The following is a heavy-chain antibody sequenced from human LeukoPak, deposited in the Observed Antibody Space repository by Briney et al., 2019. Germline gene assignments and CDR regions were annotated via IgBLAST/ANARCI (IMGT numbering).Heavy chain of an antibody. CDR2: IYYSGST. V-gene: IGHV4-39*07. Sequence: SETLALTCTVSGVSIRSGTYYWGWIRQPPGKGLEWIGSIYYSGSTYYNPSLKSRVTISVDTSKNQFSLKLSSVTAADTAVYYCARDKGGSYFGRGWFDPWGQGTLVTVSS. J-gene: IGHJ5*02. CDR3: ARDKGGSYFGRGWFDP. CDR1: GVSIRSGTYY. D-gene: IGHD1-26*01.